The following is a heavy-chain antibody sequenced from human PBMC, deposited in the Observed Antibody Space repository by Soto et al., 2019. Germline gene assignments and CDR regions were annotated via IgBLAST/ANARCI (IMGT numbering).Heavy chain of an antibody. V-gene: IGHV4-34*01. J-gene: IGHJ3*02. D-gene: IGHD6-13*01. CDR3: ERGGSSRAFDI. Sequence: SETLSLTCAVYGGSFSGYYWSWIRQPPGKGLEWIGEINHSGSTNYNPSLKSRVTISVDTSKNQFSLKLSSVTAADTAVYYCERGGSSRAFDIWGQGTMVTVSS. CDR2: INHSGST. CDR1: GGSFSGYY.